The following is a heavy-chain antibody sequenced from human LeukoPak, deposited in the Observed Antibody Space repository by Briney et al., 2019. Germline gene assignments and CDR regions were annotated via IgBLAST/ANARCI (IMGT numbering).Heavy chain of an antibody. J-gene: IGHJ4*02. CDR2: ISSSSTYT. CDR3: ARGRSSGWYARHDTNPTDY. CDR1: GFTFSDYY. Sequence: KPGGSLRLSCAASGFTFSDYYMTWIRQAPGKGLEWISYISSSSTYTTYADSIKGRFTISRDNAKNSLYLQMNSLRAEDTAVYYCARGRSSGWYARHDTNPTDYWGRGTLVTVSS. D-gene: IGHD6-19*01. V-gene: IGHV3-11*06.